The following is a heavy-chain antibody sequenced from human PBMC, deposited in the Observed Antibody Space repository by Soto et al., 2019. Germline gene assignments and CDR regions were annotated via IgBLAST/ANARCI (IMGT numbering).Heavy chain of an antibody. D-gene: IGHD3-22*01. V-gene: IGHV1-18*01. CDR3: ARFYDSSGYGDAFDI. CDR1: GYTFTSYG. Sequence: ASVKVSCKASGYTFTSYGISWVRQAPGQGLEWMGWISAYNGNTNYAQKLQGRVTMTTDTSTSTAYMELRSLRSDDTAVYYCARFYDSSGYGDAFDIWGQGTMVTVSS. CDR2: ISAYNGNT. J-gene: IGHJ3*02.